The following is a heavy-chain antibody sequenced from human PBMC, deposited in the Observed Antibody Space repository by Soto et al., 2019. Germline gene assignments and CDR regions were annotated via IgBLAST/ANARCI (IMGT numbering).Heavy chain of an antibody. Sequence: GGSLRRSCAASGFTFSSYEMNWVRQAPGKGLEWVSYISSSGSTIYYADSVKGRFTISRDNAKNSLYLQMNSLRAEDTAVYYCARVVSYYDFWSGYYIGPYYYYGMDVWGQGATVTVSS. CDR1: GFTFSSYE. CDR2: ISSSGSTI. CDR3: ARVVSYYDFWSGYYIGPYYYYGMDV. D-gene: IGHD3-3*01. V-gene: IGHV3-48*03. J-gene: IGHJ6*02.